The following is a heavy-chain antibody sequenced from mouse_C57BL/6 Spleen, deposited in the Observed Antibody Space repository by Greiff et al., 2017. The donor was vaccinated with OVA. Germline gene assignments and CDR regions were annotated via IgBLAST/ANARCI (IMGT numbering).Heavy chain of an antibody. D-gene: IGHD1-1*01. J-gene: IGHJ2*01. CDR1: GYTFTSYW. Sequence: QVQLQQPGAELVRPGTSVKLSCKASGYTFTSYWMHWVKQRPGQGLEWIGVIDPSDSYTNYNQKFKGKATLTVDTSSSTAYMQLSSLTSEDSAVYDCAREATVVATNYFDYWGQGTTLTVSS. CDR2: IDPSDSYT. CDR3: AREATVVATNYFDY. V-gene: IGHV1-59*01.